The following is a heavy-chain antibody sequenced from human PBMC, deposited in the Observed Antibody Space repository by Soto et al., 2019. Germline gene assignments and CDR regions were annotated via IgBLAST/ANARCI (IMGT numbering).Heavy chain of an antibody. CDR3: AKDRGGSGAFDI. J-gene: IGHJ3*02. CDR2: ISPAGSSI. CDR1: GFSFSIYS. Sequence: EGQLVEVGGGLVKPGGSLRLSCAASGFSFSIYSYNWVRQAPGKGLEWLSYISPAGSSIYYADSVKGRFTISRDSARDSVYLQMNSLRAEGTAVYYCAKDRGGSGAFDIWGQGTMVTVSS. D-gene: IGHD3-10*01. V-gene: IGHV3-48*01.